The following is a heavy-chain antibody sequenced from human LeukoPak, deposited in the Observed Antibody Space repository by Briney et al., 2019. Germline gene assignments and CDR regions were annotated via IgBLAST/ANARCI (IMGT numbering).Heavy chain of an antibody. D-gene: IGHD2-2*01. Sequence: SETLSLTCTLSGGSISRSSFYWGWIRQPPGKGLECIGTIYYSGITYYNSSLKSRVTISVDTSKNQFSLKLSSVTAADTAVYFCARSGPAAGRPDPFDIWGQGTMVTVSS. CDR1: GGSISRSSFY. CDR3: ARSGPAAGRPDPFDI. J-gene: IGHJ3*02. V-gene: IGHV4-39*07. CDR2: IYYSGIT.